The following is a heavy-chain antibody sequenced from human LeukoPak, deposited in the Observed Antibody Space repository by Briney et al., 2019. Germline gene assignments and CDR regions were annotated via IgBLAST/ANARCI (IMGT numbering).Heavy chain of an antibody. CDR2: ISSSSDNI. Sequence: PGGSLRLSCAASGFTFCSYSMNWVRQAPGKGLEWLSYISSSSDNIYYADSVKGRFTISRDNAKNSLSLQMNSLRAEDTAVYYCTRDGSNDYWGLGTLVTVSS. J-gene: IGHJ4*02. V-gene: IGHV3-48*04. CDR3: TRDGSNDY. D-gene: IGHD4-11*01. CDR1: GFTFCSYS.